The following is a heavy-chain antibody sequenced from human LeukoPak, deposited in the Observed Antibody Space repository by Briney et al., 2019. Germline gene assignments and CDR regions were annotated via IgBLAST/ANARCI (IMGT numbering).Heavy chain of an antibody. CDR3: TRRTPTGDTFDI. CDR1: GFTFGDYT. Sequence: GGSLRLSCTASGFTFGDYTMSWVRQAPGKGLEWVGFIRSKAYGGTTEYAASVKGKFTISRDDSKSIAYLQMNSLKTEDTAVYYCTRRTPTGDTFDIWGQGTMVTVSS. V-gene: IGHV3-49*04. J-gene: IGHJ3*02. D-gene: IGHD1-1*01. CDR2: IRSKAYGGTT.